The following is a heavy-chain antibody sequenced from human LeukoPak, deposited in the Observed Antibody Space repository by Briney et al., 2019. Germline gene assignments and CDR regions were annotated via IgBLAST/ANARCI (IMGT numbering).Heavy chain of an antibody. CDR3: ARAPTGTSRGAWFDP. V-gene: IGHV1-46*01. J-gene: IGHJ5*02. D-gene: IGHD1-1*01. Sequence: ASVKVSCKASGYTFTSYYMHWVRQAPGQGLEWMGIINPSGGSTSYAQKFQGRVTMTRGMSTSTVYMELSSLRSEDTAVYYCARAPTGTSRGAWFDPWGQGTLVTVSS. CDR1: GYTFTSYY. CDR2: INPSGGST.